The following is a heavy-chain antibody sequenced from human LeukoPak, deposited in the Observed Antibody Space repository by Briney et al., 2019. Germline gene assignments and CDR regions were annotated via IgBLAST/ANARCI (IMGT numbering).Heavy chain of an antibody. V-gene: IGHV3-30*03. CDR3: VRDPYEAY. D-gene: IGHD5-12*01. J-gene: IGHJ4*02. Sequence: GRSLRLSCAASGFTFRNYGMHWVRQAPGKGLEWVAVISYDGTQKFYADSVKGRFTISRDNSKNTLYLQMNSLRDEDTAVYYCVRDPYEAYWGQGTLVTVSS. CDR1: GFTFRNYG. CDR2: ISYDGTQK.